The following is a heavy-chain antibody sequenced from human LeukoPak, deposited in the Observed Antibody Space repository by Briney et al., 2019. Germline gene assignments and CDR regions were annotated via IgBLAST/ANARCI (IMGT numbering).Heavy chain of an antibody. CDR2: IIPIFGTX. CDR1: GGTFSSYA. V-gene: IGHV1-69*13. CDR3: ARVGENGDYYFDY. J-gene: IGHJ4*02. Sequence: ASVKVSCKASGGTFSSYAISWVRQAPGQGLEWMGGIIPIFGTXNXAXXFQGXVTITADESTSTAYMELSSLRSEDTAVYYCARVGENGDYYFDYWGQGTLVTVSS. D-gene: IGHD4-17*01.